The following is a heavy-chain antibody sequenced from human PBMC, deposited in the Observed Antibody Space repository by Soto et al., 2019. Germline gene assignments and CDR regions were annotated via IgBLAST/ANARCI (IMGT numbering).Heavy chain of an antibody. J-gene: IGHJ5*02. CDR2: VSSDGNNK. V-gene: IGHV3-30*18. Sequence: GGSLRLSCVASGFSFSNYGMHWVRQAPGKGLEWVAFVSSDGNNKYYAESVKGRFTISRDNSKNTLFLQVDRLTVDDTAVYYCAKDRVIQLLPIWPDPWGQGTLVTVSS. CDR1: GFSFSNYG. D-gene: IGHD2-2*01. CDR3: AKDRVIQLLPIWPDP.